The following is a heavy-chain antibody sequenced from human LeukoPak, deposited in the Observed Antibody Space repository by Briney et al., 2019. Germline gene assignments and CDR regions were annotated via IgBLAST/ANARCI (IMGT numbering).Heavy chain of an antibody. CDR3: ARESRSGWAVFDY. D-gene: IGHD6-19*01. CDR1: GYTFTSYT. J-gene: IGHJ4*02. Sequence: GASVKVSCKASGYTFTSYTIHWVRQAPGQRLEWMGWINGGGGNTKYSQKFQGRVTITRDTSASTAYMELSSLRSEDTAVYYCARESRSGWAVFDYWGQGTLVTVSS. CDR2: INGGGGNT. V-gene: IGHV1-3*01.